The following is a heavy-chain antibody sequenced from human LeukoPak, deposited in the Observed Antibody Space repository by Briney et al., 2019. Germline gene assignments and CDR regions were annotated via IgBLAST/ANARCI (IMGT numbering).Heavy chain of an antibody. V-gene: IGHV3-30*18. CDR2: ISYDGSNK. J-gene: IGHJ4*02. Sequence: GRSLRLSCAASGFTFSSYGMHWVRQAPGKGLEWVAVISYDGSNKYYADSVKGRFTISRDNSKYTLYLQMNSLRAEDTAVYYCAKDYDFWSGYYLDDYWGQGTLVTVSS. D-gene: IGHD3-3*01. CDR3: AKDYDFWSGYYLDDY. CDR1: GFTFSSYG.